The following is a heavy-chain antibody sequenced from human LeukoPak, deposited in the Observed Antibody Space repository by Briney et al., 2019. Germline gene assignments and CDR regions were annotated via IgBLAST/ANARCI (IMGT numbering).Heavy chain of an antibody. Sequence: PSETLSLTCAVSGGSISSNNWWSWVRQPPGKGLEWIGEIYHSGNANYNPSLKTRVTMSVDKSKNQFSLILSSVTAADTAVYYCARDVGARLSGFWGQGTLVTVSS. V-gene: IGHV4-4*02. CDR2: IYHSGNA. J-gene: IGHJ4*02. D-gene: IGHD6-6*01. CDR1: GGSISSNNW. CDR3: ARDVGARLSGF.